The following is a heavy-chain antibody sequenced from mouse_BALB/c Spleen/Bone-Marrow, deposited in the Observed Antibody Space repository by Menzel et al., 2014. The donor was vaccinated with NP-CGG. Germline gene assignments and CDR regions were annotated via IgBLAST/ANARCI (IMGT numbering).Heavy chain of an antibody. CDR2: INSNGGST. CDR3: AREGKVRRRAWFAY. J-gene: IGHJ3*01. V-gene: IGHV5-6-3*01. D-gene: IGHD2-14*01. Sequence: DVMLVESGGGLVQPGGSLKLSCAASGFTFSSYGMSWVRQTPDKRLELVATINSNGGSTYYPDSVKGRFTISRDNAKNALYLQMSSLKSEDTAMYYCAREGKVRRRAWFAYWGQGTLVTVSA. CDR1: GFTFSSYG.